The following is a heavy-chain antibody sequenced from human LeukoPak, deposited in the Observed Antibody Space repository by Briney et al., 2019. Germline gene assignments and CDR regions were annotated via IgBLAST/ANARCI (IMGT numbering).Heavy chain of an antibody. J-gene: IGHJ4*02. CDR1: GGSITSTNW. CDR2: ISLSGLT. V-gene: IGHV4-4*02. D-gene: IGHD2-8*01. CDR3: SRENGAFSPFGH. Sequence: PSETLCLTRGVSGGSITSTNWWSWVRQPPGQGLEWIGEISLSGLTNYNPSLKSRVTMALDKSKKHLSLNLTTVPAADTAVYYCSRENGAFSPFGHWGQGTLVSVPS.